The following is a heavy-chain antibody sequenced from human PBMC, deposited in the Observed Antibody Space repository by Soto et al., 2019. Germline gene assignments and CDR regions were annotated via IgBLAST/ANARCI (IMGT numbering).Heavy chain of an antibody. CDR1: GFTFSSYG. D-gene: IGHD5-18*01. CDR3: AKATWIQLWLGKSQPYGMDV. J-gene: IGHJ6*02. CDR2: ISYDGSNK. V-gene: IGHV3-30*18. Sequence: QVQLVESGGGVVQPGRSLRLSCAASGFTFSSYGMHWVRQAPGKGLEWVAVISYDGSNKYYADSVKGRFTISRDNSKNTLDLQMNSLRAEDTAVYYCAKATWIQLWLGKSQPYGMDVWGQGTTVTVSS.